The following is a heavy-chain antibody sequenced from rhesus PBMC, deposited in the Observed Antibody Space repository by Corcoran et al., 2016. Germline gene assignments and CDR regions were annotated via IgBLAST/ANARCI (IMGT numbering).Heavy chain of an antibody. CDR1: GFTFRSYG. V-gene: IGHV3S16*01. CDR2: ISSASSYI. Sequence: EVQLVESGGGLVQPGGSLRLSCAASGFTFRSYGMSWVRQAPGKGLEGVSSISSASSYIYYADSVKGRFTNSRDNAKNSLSLQMNSLRAEDTAVYYCTRRGSGYGLDSWGQGVVVTVSS. J-gene: IGHJ6*01. D-gene: IGHD5-42*01. CDR3: TRRGSGYGLDS.